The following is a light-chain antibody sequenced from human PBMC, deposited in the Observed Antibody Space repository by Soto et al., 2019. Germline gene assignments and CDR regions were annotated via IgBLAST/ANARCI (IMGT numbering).Light chain of an antibody. V-gene: IGLV1-40*01. CDR1: SSNIGAGYD. CDR2: GNS. J-gene: IGLJ2*01. Sequence: QSVLTQPPSVSGAPGQRVTISCTGSSSNIGAGYDVHWYQQLPGTAPKLLIYGNSNRPSGVPDRFSGSKSGTSASLAITGRQAEDEADYYCQSYDSSLSGCVVFGGGTKVTVL. CDR3: QSYDSSLSGCVV.